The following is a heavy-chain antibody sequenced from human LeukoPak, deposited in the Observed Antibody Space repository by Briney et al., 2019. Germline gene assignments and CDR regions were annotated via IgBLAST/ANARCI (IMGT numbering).Heavy chain of an antibody. CDR2: ISSSSSYI. CDR1: GGSFSGYY. V-gene: IGHV3-21*01. Sequence: PSETLSLTCAVYGGSFSGYYWSWIRQPPGKGLEWVSSISSSSSYIYYAYSVKGPFTISRDNAKNSLYLQMNSLRAEDTAVYYCAKAGPTTAVADSFDYWGQGTLVTVSS. CDR3: AKAGPTTAVADSFDY. J-gene: IGHJ4*02. D-gene: IGHD6-19*01.